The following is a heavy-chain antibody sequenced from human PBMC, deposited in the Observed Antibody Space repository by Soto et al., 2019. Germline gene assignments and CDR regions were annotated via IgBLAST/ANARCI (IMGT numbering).Heavy chain of an antibody. V-gene: IGHV4-59*01. Sequence: SETLSLTCTVSGGSISSYYWGWIRQPPGKGLEWIGYIYYSGSTNYNPSLKSRLTISVDMSKNQFSLKLSSVTAADTAVYYCAREWKEPWGGMDVWGPGTTVTVSS. CDR2: IYYSGST. J-gene: IGHJ6*02. CDR1: GGSISSYY. D-gene: IGHD7-27*01. CDR3: AREWKEPWGGMDV.